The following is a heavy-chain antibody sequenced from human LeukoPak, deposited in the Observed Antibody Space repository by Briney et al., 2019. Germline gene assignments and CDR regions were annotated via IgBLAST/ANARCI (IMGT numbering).Heavy chain of an antibody. V-gene: IGHV4-39*01. Sequence: SETLSLTCTVSGGSISSSSYYWGWIRQPPGKELEWIGSIYYSGSTYYNPSLKSRVTISVDTSKNQFSLKLSSVTAADTAVYYCARLTAYYYDSSGYIFDYWGQGTLVTVSS. CDR2: IYYSGST. CDR3: ARLTAYYYDSSGYIFDY. D-gene: IGHD3-22*01. CDR1: GGSISSSSYY. J-gene: IGHJ4*02.